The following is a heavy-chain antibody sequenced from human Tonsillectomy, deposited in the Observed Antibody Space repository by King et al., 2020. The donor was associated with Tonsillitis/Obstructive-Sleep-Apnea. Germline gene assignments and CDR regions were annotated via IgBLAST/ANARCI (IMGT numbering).Heavy chain of an antibody. Sequence: QLQESGPGLVKSSQTLSLTCAVSGDSISSGGYYWTWIRQHPGKGLEWIGNIYYSGSTYYNPSLKSLVTISVDTSKNHFSLRLSSVTAADTAVYYCAWGRGYCSDGSCEFLYYFDYWGQGTLVTVSS. D-gene: IGHD2-15*01. CDR2: IYYSGST. CDR3: AWGRGYCSDGSCEFLYYFDY. CDR1: GDSISSGGYY. J-gene: IGHJ4*02. V-gene: IGHV4-31*01.